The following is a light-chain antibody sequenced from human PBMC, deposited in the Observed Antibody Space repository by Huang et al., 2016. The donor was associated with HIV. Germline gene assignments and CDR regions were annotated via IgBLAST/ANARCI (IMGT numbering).Light chain of an antibody. Sequence: EIVMTQSPATLSVSPGDRATLSCRASQSVSSNLAWYQQKLGQAPRLLIYDASTRATGMPARFSGSGCGKELTLNISSLQSEDFAVYYCQQYNNWPPTFTFGPGTKVDIK. V-gene: IGKV3-15*01. CDR3: QQYNNWPPTFT. CDR1: QSVSSN. CDR2: DAS. J-gene: IGKJ3*01.